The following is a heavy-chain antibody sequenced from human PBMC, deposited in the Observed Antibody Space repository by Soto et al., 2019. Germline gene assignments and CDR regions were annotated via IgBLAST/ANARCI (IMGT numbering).Heavy chain of an antibody. D-gene: IGHD3-9*01. CDR3: ARDGVLRYFDWALGDCFDP. CDR2: ISSSSSYT. V-gene: IGHV3-11*06. J-gene: IGHJ5*02. Sequence: PGGSLRLSCAASGFTFSDYYMSWIRQAPGKGLEWVSYISSSSSYTNYADSVKGRFTISRDNAKNSLYLQMNSLRAEDTAVYYCARDGVLRYFDWALGDCFDPWGQGTLVTVSS. CDR1: GFTFSDYY.